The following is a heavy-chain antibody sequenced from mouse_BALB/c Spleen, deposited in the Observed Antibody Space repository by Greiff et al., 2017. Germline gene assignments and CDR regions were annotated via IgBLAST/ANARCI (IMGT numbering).Heavy chain of an antibody. J-gene: IGHJ4*01. V-gene: IGHV1-14*01. D-gene: IGHD1-1*01. CDR3: VRVPYAMDY. CDR2: INPYNDGT. CDR1: GYTFTSYV. Sequence: VHVKQSGPELVKPGASVKMSCKASGYTFTSYVMHWVKQKPGQGLEWIGYINPYNDGTKYNERFKGKATLTSDKSSSTAYMELSSLTSEDSAVYYCVRVPYAMDYWGQGTSVTVSS.